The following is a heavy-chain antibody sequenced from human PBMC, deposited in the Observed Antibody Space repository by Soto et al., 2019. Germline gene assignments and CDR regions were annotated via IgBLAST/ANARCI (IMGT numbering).Heavy chain of an antibody. CDR2: IDYSGNI. CDR3: ARHIHNQGFEYYFES. D-gene: IGHD1-1*01. V-gene: IGHV4-39*01. CDR1: GGSITSSGSA. Sequence: SETLSLTCNASGGSITSSGSAWGGIRQSPGKGLEWIGTIDYSGNIYYIPSLKSRITISVDTSKNQISLKLSSVTAADTAVYYCARHIHNQGFEYYFESWGQGTLVTVSS. J-gene: IGHJ4*02.